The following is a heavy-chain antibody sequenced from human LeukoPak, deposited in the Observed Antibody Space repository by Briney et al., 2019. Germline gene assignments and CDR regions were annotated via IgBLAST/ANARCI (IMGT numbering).Heavy chain of an antibody. CDR3: ARGRQQLVQLRSYYGMDV. Sequence: SETLSLTCAVYGGSFSGYYWSWIRQPPGKGLEWIGEINHSGSTNYNPSLTSRVTISVDTSKNQFSLKLSSVTAAGTAVYYCARGRQQLVQLRSYYGMDVWGKGTTVTVSS. CDR2: INHSGST. CDR1: GGSFSGYY. J-gene: IGHJ6*04. D-gene: IGHD6-13*01. V-gene: IGHV4-34*01.